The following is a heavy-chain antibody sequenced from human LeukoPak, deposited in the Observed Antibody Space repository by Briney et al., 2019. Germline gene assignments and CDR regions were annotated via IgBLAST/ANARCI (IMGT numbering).Heavy chain of an antibody. J-gene: IGHJ4*02. CDR2: IIPIFGTA. Sequence: ASVKVSCKASGGTFSSYAISWVRQAPGQGLEWMGGIIPIFGTANYAQKFQGRVTITADKSTSTAYMELSSLRSEDTAVYYCASVNSWQQLVHMIFDYWGQGTLVTVSS. V-gene: IGHV1-69*06. D-gene: IGHD6-13*01. CDR1: GGTFSSYA. CDR3: ASVNSWQQLVHMIFDY.